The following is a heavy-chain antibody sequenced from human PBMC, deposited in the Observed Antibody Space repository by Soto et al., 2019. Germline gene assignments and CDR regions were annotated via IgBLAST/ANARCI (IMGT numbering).Heavy chain of an antibody. Sequence: SRTGAVWVGFVSRGGWALNWVRQHPGRGLEWIGYNYYSGITYYNPSLKSRVTISLETSKNQFSLKLSSVTAQDTAVYYCARGSSIAGLYYGMDVWGQGTTVTVSS. CDR1: VGFVSRGGWA. D-gene: IGHD6-6*01. CDR2: NYYSGIT. V-gene: IGHV4-31*11. CDR3: ARGSSIAGLYYGMDV. J-gene: IGHJ6*02.